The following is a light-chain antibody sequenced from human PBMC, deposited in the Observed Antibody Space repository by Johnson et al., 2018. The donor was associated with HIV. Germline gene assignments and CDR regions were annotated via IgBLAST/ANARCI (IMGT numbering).Light chain of an antibody. J-gene: IGLJ1*01. Sequence: QLVLTQPPSVSAAPGQKVTISCSGSISNIGDNFVSWYQQFPGTAPKLLIYENNRRPSGIPDRFSGSKSGTSATLGITGLQPGDEADYYCGTWDSSLSVYVFGTGTKVTVL. CDR1: ISNIGDNF. V-gene: IGLV1-51*02. CDR2: ENN. CDR3: GTWDSSLSVYV.